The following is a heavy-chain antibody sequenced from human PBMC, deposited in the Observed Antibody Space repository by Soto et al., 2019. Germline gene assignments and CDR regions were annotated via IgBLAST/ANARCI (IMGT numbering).Heavy chain of an antibody. CDR1: GFTFSGSA. Sequence: GGSLRLSCAASGFTFSGSAMHWVRQASGKGLGWVGRIRSKANSYATAYAASVKGRFTXXXXXXKXTXYXXXXSLKTEDTAVYYCLSRGDYYYYGMDVWGQGTTV. V-gene: IGHV3-73*01. CDR3: LSRGDYYYYGMDV. CDR2: IRSKANSYAT. D-gene: IGHD4-17*01. J-gene: IGHJ6*02.